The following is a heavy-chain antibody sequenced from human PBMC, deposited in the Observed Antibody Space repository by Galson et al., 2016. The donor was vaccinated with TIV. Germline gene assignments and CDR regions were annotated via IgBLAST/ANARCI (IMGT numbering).Heavy chain of an antibody. CDR2: ISNTGSFK. J-gene: IGHJ4*02. CDR1: GFTFSSLR. V-gene: IGHV3-21*01. D-gene: IGHD3-16*01. CDR3: ARGHPQGWGFDC. Sequence: SLRLSCAASGFTFSSLRMHWVRQAPGKGLEWVSSISNTGSFKHYPDSLKGQFTISRDNAKNSVFLQMNSLRAEDTAVYYCARGHPQGWGFDCWGQGTLVTVSS.